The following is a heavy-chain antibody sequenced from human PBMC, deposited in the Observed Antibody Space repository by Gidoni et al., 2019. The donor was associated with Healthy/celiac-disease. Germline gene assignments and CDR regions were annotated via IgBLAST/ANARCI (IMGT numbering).Heavy chain of an antibody. CDR3: ARDQSPSGWYSYYYYYGMDV. J-gene: IGHJ6*02. Sequence: QVQLVQSGAEVKKPGASVKVSCKASGYNFTGYYMHWVRQAPGQGLEWMGWINPNSGGTNYAQKFQGRVTMTRDTSISTAYMDLSRLRSDDTAVYYCARDQSPSGWYSYYYYYGMDVWGQGTTVTVSS. CDR2: INPNSGGT. V-gene: IGHV1-2*02. CDR1: GYNFTGYY. D-gene: IGHD6-19*01.